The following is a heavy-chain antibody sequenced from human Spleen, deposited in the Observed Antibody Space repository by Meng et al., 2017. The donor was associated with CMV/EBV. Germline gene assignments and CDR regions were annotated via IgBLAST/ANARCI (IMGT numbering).Heavy chain of an antibody. V-gene: IGHV1-69*10. CDR3: ARDQITSGSYPYYYYYGMDV. J-gene: IGHJ6*02. CDR1: GGTFSSYA. CDR2: IIPILGIA. Sequence: SVKVSCKASGGTFSSYAISWVRQAPGQGLEWMGGIIPILGIANYARKFQGRVTITADKSTSTAYMELSSLRSEDTAVYYCARDQITSGSYPYYYYYGMDVWGQGTTVTVSS. D-gene: IGHD1-26*01.